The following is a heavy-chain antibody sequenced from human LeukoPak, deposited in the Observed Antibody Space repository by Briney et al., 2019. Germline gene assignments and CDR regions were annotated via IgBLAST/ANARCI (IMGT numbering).Heavy chain of an antibody. CDR1: GFTFSSYG. CDR3: AKDLDGWGSSNYYYYRDV. J-gene: IGHJ6*03. Sequence: GGSLRLSCSASGFTFSSYGMHWVRQAPGKGLEWVAFIRYDGSDKYYADSVKGRFTISRDNSKNTLYLKMNGLRAEDTVVYYCAKDLDGWGSSNYYYYRDVWGKGTRVTVSS. V-gene: IGHV3-30*02. D-gene: IGHD3-10*01. CDR2: IRYDGSDK.